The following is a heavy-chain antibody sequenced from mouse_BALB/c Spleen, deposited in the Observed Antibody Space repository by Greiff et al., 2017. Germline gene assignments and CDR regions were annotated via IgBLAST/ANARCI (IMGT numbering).Heavy chain of an antibody. J-gene: IGHJ2*01. CDR1: GFTFSSFG. V-gene: IGHV5-17*02. CDR2: ISSGSSTI. D-gene: IGHD1-2*01. CDR3: ARGYAYFDY. Sequence: EVMLVESGGGLVQPGGSRKLSCAASGFTFSSFGMHWVRQAPEKGLEWVAYISSGSSTIYYADTVKGRFTISRDNPKNTLFLQMTSLRSEDTAMYYCARGYAYFDYWGQGTTLTVSS.